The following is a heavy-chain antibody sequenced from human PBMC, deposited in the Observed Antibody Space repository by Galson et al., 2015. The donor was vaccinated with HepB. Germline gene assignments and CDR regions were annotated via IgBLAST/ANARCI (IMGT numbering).Heavy chain of an antibody. CDR3: ARDRSHSLDF. Sequence: SVKVSCKASGYKFTDNGISWVRQAPGQGLEWLGWISANSGNTNFAQRLQGRVTMTGDTSTSTAYMELRRLRSDDTAVYYCARDRSHSLDFWGQGTLVTVSS. CDR1: GYKFTDNG. J-gene: IGHJ4*02. CDR2: ISANSGNT. D-gene: IGHD6-6*01. V-gene: IGHV1-18*04.